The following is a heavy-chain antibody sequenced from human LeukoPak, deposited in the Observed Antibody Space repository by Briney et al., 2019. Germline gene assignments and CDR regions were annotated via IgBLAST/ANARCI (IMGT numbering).Heavy chain of an antibody. J-gene: IGHJ5*02. CDR1: GGSFSGYY. D-gene: IGHD6-19*01. Sequence: PSETLSLTCAVYGGSFSGYYWSWIRQPPGRGLEWIGEVDHSGNTNYNPSVKTRPTISLDTSKTQFSLKLTSVTAADTAVYYCARDSPGYSSGWYDPFGQGTLVTVTS. CDR3: ARDSPGYSSGWYDP. V-gene: IGHV4-34*01. CDR2: VDHSGNT.